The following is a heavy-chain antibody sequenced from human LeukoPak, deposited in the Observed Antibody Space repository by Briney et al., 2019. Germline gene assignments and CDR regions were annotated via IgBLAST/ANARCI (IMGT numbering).Heavy chain of an antibody. Sequence: GGSLRLSCAASGFTFSSYSMNWVRQAPGKGLEWVSSISSSSSYIYYADSVKGRFTISRDNAKNSLYLQMNSLRAEDTAVYYCAKDRGVSEYVLYYFDYWGQGTLVTVSS. CDR2: ISSSSSYI. CDR1: GFTFSSYS. CDR3: AKDRGVSEYVLYYFDY. D-gene: IGHD3-16*01. J-gene: IGHJ4*02. V-gene: IGHV3-21*01.